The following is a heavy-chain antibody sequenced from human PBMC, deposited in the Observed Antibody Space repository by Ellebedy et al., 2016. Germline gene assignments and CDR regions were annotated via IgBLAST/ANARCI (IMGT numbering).Heavy chain of an antibody. CDR2: VTPYSGKT. CDR1: GYSFISYD. J-gene: IGHJ3*02. Sequence: ASVKVSCKASGYSFISYDINWVRQATGQGLEWMGRVTPYSGKTDYAPKFQGRVTINRDTSANTAYMELINLRSEDTAVYFCARDMYSSGSYYDRVAFDIWGQGTVVTVSS. V-gene: IGHV1-8*01. D-gene: IGHD3-22*01. CDR3: ARDMYSSGSYYDRVAFDI.